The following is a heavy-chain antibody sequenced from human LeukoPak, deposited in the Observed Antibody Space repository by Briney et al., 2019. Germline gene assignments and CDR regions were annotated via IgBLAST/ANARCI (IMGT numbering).Heavy chain of an antibody. CDR1: GFTFSDYY. CDR3: AREGHYGTLDY. CDR2: IKQDGSEK. J-gene: IGHJ4*02. V-gene: IGHV3-7*01. Sequence: GGSLRLSCAASGFTFSDYYMSWIRQAPGKGLEWVANIKQDGSEKYYVDSVKGRFTISRDNAKNSLYLQMNSLRAEDTAVYYCAREGHYGTLDYWGQGTLVTVSS. D-gene: IGHD3-10*01.